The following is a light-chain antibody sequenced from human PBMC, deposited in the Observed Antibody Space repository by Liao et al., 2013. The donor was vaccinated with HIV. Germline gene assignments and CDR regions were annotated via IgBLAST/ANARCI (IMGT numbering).Light chain of an antibody. CDR1: KLGDKY. CDR2: QDT. J-gene: IGLJ3*02. CDR3: QAWDSTTVV. V-gene: IGLV3-1*01. Sequence: SYEVTQPPSVSVSPGQTASITCSGDKLGDKYACWYQQRPGQSPVLVIYQDTKRPSGIPERFSGSNSGNTATLTISGTQAMDEAVYYCQAWDSTTVVFGGGTKLTVL.